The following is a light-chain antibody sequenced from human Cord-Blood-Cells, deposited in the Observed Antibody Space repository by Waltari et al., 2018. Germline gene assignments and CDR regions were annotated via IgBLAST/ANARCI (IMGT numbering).Light chain of an antibody. CDR3: QQYDELPPYT. V-gene: IGKV1-33*01. CDR2: DAS. J-gene: IGKJ2*01. Sequence: DIQMTQSPSSLSASVGDRVTITCQASQDISNYLNWYQQRPGKAPKLLIYDASNWETGGPSRFSGSGSWTYVTCTIISLQPEDIATYYCQQYDELPPYTFGQGTKLEIK. CDR1: QDISNY.